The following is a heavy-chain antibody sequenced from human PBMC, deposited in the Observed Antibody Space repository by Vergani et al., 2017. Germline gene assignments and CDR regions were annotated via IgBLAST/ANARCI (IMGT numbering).Heavy chain of an antibody. D-gene: IGHD6-13*01. CDR3: ARDGKQQRVRHLAFPGPRHYYYGMDV. Sequence: QVQLVESGGGVVQPGRSLRLSCAASGFTFSSYGMHWVRQAPGKGLEWVAVIWYDGSNKYYADSVKGRFTISRDKSKNTLYLQMNSLRAEDTAVYYCARDGKQQRVRHLAFPGPRHYYYGMDVWGQGTTVTVSS. V-gene: IGHV3-33*01. J-gene: IGHJ6*02. CDR1: GFTFSSYG. CDR2: IWYDGSNK.